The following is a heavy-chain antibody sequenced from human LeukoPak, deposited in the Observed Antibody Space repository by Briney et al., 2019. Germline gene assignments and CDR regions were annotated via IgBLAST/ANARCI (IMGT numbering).Heavy chain of an antibody. V-gene: IGHV3-30*03. CDR2: ISYDGSNK. Sequence: GRSLRLSCAASGFTFSSYGMHWIRQAPGKGLEWVAVISYDGSNKYYADSVKGRFTISRDNSKNTLYLQMNSLRAEDTAVYYCSSGIAVAGYQNWGQGTLVTVSS. J-gene: IGHJ4*02. CDR1: GFTFSSYG. CDR3: SSGIAVAGYQN. D-gene: IGHD6-19*01.